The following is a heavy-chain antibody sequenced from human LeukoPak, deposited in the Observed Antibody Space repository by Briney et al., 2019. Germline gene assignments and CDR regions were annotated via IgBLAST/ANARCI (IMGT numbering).Heavy chain of an antibody. CDR2: ISGSGGST. CDR1: GFTFSSYA. CDR3: AKGYSSSWYSWFDP. D-gene: IGHD6-13*01. J-gene: IGHJ5*02. V-gene: IGHV3-23*01. Sequence: GSLRLSCAASGFTFSSYAMSWVRQAPGKGLEWVSAISGSGGSTSYADSVKGRFTISRDNSKNTLYLQMNSLRAEDTAVYYCAKGYSSSWYSWFDPWGQGTLVTVSS.